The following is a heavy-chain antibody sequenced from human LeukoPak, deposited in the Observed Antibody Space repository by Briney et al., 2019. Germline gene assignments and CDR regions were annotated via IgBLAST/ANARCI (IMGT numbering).Heavy chain of an antibody. V-gene: IGHV3-15*01. D-gene: IGHD6-13*01. CDR2: LKSRGSGETA. CDR1: GFTFNAAW. CDR3: AKVNEAAAGTPFDY. Sequence: GGSLRLSCTVSGFTFNAAWMSWVRLAPGKGLQWVGRLKSRGSGETADYSAPVKGRFTISRDNSKNTLYLQMNSLRAEDTAVYYCAKVNEAAAGTPFDYWGQGTLVTVSS. J-gene: IGHJ4*02.